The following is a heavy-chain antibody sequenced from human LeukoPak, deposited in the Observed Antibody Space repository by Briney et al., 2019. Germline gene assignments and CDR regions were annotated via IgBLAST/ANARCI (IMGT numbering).Heavy chain of an antibody. J-gene: IGHJ3*01. Sequence: GASVKVSCKASGYTFTSYYMHWVRQAPGQGLEWMGLINPGGGSSTYAQKFQGRVTMTRDTSTSTVYTELSSLRSEDTAVYYCERESLGSYNRVVIVASGHDAFDLWGQGTMVTVS. CDR3: ERESLGSYNRVVIVASGHDAFDL. D-gene: IGHD3-3*01. V-gene: IGHV1-46*01. CDR1: GYTFTSYY. CDR2: INPGGGSS.